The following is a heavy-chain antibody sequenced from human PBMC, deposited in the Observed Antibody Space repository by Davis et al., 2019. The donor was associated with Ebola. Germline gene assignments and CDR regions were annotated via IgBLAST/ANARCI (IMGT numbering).Heavy chain of an antibody. CDR3: AKDIGTIFGVVILITGMHV. V-gene: IGHV3-43*01. D-gene: IGHD3-3*01. J-gene: IGHJ6*04. Sequence: ADSVKGRFTISRDNSKNSLYLQMNSLRTEDTALYYCAKDIGTIFGVVILITGMHVWGKGTTVTVSS.